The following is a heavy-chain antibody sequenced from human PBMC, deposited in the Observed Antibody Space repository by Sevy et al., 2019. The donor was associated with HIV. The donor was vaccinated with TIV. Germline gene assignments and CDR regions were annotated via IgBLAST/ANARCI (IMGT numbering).Heavy chain of an antibody. CDR1: GFTFSSYS. CDR3: ARDPGILGCGSRKYSSSCGWFDP. V-gene: IGHV3-21*01. J-gene: IGHJ5*02. Sequence: GGSLRLSCAASGFTFSSYSMNWVRQAPGKGLEWVSSISSSSSYIYYAGSVKGRFTISRDNAKNSLYLQMNSLRAEDTAVYYWARDPGILGCGSRKYSSSCGWFDPWGQGTLVTVSS. D-gene: IGHD6-13*01. CDR2: ISSSSSYI.